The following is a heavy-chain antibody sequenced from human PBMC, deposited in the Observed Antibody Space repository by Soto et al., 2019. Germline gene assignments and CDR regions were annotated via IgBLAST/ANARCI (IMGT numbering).Heavy chain of an antibody. CDR2: INPNSGGT. V-gene: IGHV1-2*04. J-gene: IGHJ3*02. CDR3: ARDRPADAFDI. D-gene: IGHD6-6*01. Sequence: ASVKVSCKASGYTFTGYYMHWVRQAPGQGLEWMGWINPNSGGTNYAQKFQGWVTMTRDTSISTAYMELSSLRSEDTAVYYCARDRPADAFDIWGQGTMVTVSS. CDR1: GYTFTGYY.